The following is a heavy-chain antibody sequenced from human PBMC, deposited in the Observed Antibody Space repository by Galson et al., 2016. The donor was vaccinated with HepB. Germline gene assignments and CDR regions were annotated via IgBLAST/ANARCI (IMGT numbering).Heavy chain of an antibody. Sequence: SETLSLTCTVSGGSISRYYWSWIRQPPGKGLEWIGYIHYSGSINYNPSLKSRVTISIDTSKNQFSLKLSSVTAADTAVYYCARDPEPGDYDRRHYYYGMDVWGQGTTVTVSS. J-gene: IGHJ6*02. CDR2: IHYSGSI. V-gene: IGHV4-59*01. CDR1: GGSISRYY. D-gene: IGHD4-17*01. CDR3: ARDPEPGDYDRRHYYYGMDV.